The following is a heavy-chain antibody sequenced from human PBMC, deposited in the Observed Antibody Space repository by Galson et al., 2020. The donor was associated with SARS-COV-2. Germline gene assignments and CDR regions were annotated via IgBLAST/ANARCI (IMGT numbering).Heavy chain of an antibody. V-gene: IGHV3-21*01. D-gene: IGHD3-10*01. CDR3: ASPMGPDYYYYYYGMDV. CDR1: GFSLSSYS. J-gene: IGHJ6*02. Sequence: KIGESLKISCAVSGFSLSSYSMNWVRQAPGKGLEWVSSISSGSTYIYYADSVKGRFTISRDNAKNSVFLQMNSLRAEDTAVYYCASPMGPDYYYYYYGMDVWGQGTTVTVSS. CDR2: ISSGSTYI.